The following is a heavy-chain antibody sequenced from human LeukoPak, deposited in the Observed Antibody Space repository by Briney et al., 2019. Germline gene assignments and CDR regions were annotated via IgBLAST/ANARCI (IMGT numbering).Heavy chain of an antibody. V-gene: IGHV1-2*02. J-gene: IGHJ3*02. CDR2: INPNSGGT. D-gene: IGHD3-16*01. CDR1: GYTFTGYY. CDR3: ARVWRDQYDYVAPGAFDI. Sequence: GASVKVSCKASGYTFTGYYMHWVRQAPGQGLEWMGWINPNSGGTNYAQKLQGRVTMTTDTSTSTAYMELRSLRSDDTAVYYCARVWRDQYDYVAPGAFDIWGQGTMVTVSS.